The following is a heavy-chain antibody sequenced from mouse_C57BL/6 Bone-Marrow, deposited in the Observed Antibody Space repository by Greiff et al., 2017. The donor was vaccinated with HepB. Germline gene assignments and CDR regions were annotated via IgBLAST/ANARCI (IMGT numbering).Heavy chain of an antibody. CDR2: IWSGGST. J-gene: IGHJ3*01. D-gene: IGHD2-9*01. CDR1: GFSLTSYG. V-gene: IGHV2-2*01. Sequence: VQLQQSGPGLVQPSQSLSITCTVSGFSLTSYGVHWVRQSPGKGLEWLGVIWSGGSTDYNAAFISRLSISKDNSKSQVFFKMNSLQADDTAIYYCGRNRGSYCGYSLGWFAYWGQGTLVTVSA. CDR3: GRNRGSYCGYSLGWFAY.